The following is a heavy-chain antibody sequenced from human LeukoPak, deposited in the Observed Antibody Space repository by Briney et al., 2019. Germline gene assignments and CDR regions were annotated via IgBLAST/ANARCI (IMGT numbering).Heavy chain of an antibody. D-gene: IGHD1-26*01. CDR1: GFTISSYG. CDR3: ARAPVGALYYFDY. J-gene: IGHJ4*02. CDR2: IWYDGSNK. V-gene: IGHV3-33*01. Sequence: GGSLRLSCAASGFTISSYGMHWVRQAPGKGLEWVAVIWYDGSNKYYADSVKGRFTISRDNSKNTLYLQMNSLRAEDTAVYYCARAPVGALYYFDYWGQGTLVTVSS.